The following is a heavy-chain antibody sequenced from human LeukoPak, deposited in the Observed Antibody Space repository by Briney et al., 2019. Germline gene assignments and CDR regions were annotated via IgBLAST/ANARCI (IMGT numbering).Heavy chain of an antibody. CDR2: FNPSGGST. CDR1: GYTFTNYY. Sequence: ASVKVSFTASGYTFTNYYMHWVRQAPGQGLEWMGLFNPSGGSTSYAQKFQGRVTMTGDTSTSTVYMELSSLRSADTAVYYCARDILTGYFLDWGQGTLVTVSS. D-gene: IGHD3-9*01. J-gene: IGHJ4*02. CDR3: ARDILTGYFLD. V-gene: IGHV1-46*01.